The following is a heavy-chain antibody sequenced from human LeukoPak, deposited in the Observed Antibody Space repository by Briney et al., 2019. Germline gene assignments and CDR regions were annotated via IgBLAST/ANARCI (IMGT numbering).Heavy chain of an antibody. CDR1: GGSISSYY. CDR2: IYTSGST. V-gene: IGHV4-4*09. CDR3: ARRGAVVVTGSYCYYMDV. D-gene: IGHD3-22*01. J-gene: IGHJ6*03. Sequence: SETQSLTCTVSGGSISSYYWSWIRQPPGKGLEWIGYIYTSGSTNYNPSLKSRVTISVDTSKNQFSLKLSSVTAADTAVYYCARRGAVVVTGSYCYYMDVWGKGTTVTVSS.